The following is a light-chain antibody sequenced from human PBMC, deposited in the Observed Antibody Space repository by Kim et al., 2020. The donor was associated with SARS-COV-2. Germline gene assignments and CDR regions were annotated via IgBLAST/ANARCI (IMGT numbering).Light chain of an antibody. CDR3: QSYDSSNWV. CDR1: IGSIASNY. V-gene: IGLV6-57*02. J-gene: IGLJ3*02. Sequence: LTQPHSVSESPGKTVTISCTGSIGSIASNYVQWYQQRPGSAPTTVIYEDNQRPSGVPDRFSGSIDSSSNSASLTISGLKTEDEADYYCQSYDSSNWVFGGGTQLTVL. CDR2: EDN.